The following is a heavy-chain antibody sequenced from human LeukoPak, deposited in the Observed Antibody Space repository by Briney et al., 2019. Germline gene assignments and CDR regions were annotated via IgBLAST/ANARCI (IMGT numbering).Heavy chain of an antibody. D-gene: IGHD3-9*01. J-gene: IGHJ6*02. CDR2: IYPGDSDT. Sequence: GESLKISCKGSGYSFTSYWIGWVRQMPGKGLEWMGIIYPGDSDTRYSPSFQGQVTISADKSFSTAYLPLSSLRASDTAMYYCARHLYDILTGQPHDHYPYGMDVWGQGTPVTVSS. CDR1: GYSFTSYW. V-gene: IGHV5-51*01. CDR3: ARHLYDILTGQPHDHYPYGMDV.